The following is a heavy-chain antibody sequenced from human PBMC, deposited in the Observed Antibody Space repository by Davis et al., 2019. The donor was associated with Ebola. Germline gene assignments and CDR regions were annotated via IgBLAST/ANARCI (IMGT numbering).Heavy chain of an antibody. CDR1: GFTFSSYW. D-gene: IGHD2-2*01. CDR3: ARTYCSPTTCFFPGMDV. V-gene: IGHV3-74*01. J-gene: IGHJ6*02. Sequence: GESLKISCAASGFTFSSYWMHWVRQAPGKGLVWVSRINSDGSSTNYADSVKGRFTISRDNGKNTLYLQMNSLRAEDTALYYCARTYCSPTTCFFPGMDVWGQGTTVTVSS. CDR2: INSDGSST.